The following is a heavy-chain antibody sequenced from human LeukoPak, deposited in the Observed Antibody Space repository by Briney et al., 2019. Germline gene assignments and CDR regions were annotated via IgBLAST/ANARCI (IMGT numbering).Heavy chain of an antibody. J-gene: IGHJ5*02. Sequence: GGSLRLSCAASGFTFSSYWMSWVRQAPGKGLEWVANIKQDGSEKYYVDSVKGRFTISRDNSKNTLYLQMNSLRAEDTAVYYCARDPEDYGSGSPQWGFDPWGQGTLVTVSS. D-gene: IGHD3-10*01. V-gene: IGHV3-7*03. CDR2: IKQDGSEK. CDR1: GFTFSSYW. CDR3: ARDPEDYGSGSPQWGFDP.